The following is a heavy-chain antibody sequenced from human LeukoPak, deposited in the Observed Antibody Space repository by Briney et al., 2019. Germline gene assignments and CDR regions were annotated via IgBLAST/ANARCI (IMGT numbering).Heavy chain of an antibody. CDR1: GYTFTSYG. CDR3: AGVFIVVVTARSGSFDY. D-gene: IGHD2-21*02. V-gene: IGHV1-18*01. J-gene: IGHJ4*02. Sequence: ASVKVSCKASGYTFTSYGISWVRQAPGQGLEWMGWISAYNGNTNYAQKLQGRVTMTTDTSTSTAYMELRSLRSDDTAVYYCAGVFIVVVTARSGSFDYWGQGTLVTVSS. CDR2: ISAYNGNT.